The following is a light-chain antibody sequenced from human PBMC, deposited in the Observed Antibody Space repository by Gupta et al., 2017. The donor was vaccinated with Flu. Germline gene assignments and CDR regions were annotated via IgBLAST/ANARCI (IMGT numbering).Light chain of an antibody. J-gene: IGKJ2*01. CDR2: GAS. Sequence: EIVLTQSPDTLSLSPGERATLSCRASQSVDRNYIAWYQQKGGQAPRLLIYGASSRATGIPDRFSGSGSGTDFTLTISRLDPEDFAVYHCQPDGNFMYTFGQGTKMAIK. CDR1: QSVDRNY. V-gene: IGKV3-20*01. CDR3: QPDGNFMYT.